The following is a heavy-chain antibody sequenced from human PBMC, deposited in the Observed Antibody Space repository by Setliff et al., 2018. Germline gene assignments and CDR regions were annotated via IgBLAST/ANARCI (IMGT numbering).Heavy chain of an antibody. V-gene: IGHV4-61*09. CDR2: FHTGGAT. D-gene: IGHD1-7*01. Sequence: SETLSLTCSVSGGSISSGGFYWSWIRQSAGRGLEWIGHFHTGGATDYNLSLKSRVTISVDTSKNRVSLKMTSVTAADTAVYYCARFPRIELYLGWFDPWGQGTLVTVSS. CDR3: ARFPRIELYLGWFDP. CDR1: GGSISSGGFY. J-gene: IGHJ5*02.